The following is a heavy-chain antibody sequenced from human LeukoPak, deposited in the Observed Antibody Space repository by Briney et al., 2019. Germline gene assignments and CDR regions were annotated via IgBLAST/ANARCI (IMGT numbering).Heavy chain of an antibody. V-gene: IGHV3-72*01. J-gene: IGHJ6*02. CDR1: GFTFSDHY. CDR3: AREGTLTDCSGGSCYLYYYGMDV. Sequence: GGSLRLSCAASGFTFSDHYMDWVRQAPGKGLEWVGRTRNKANSYTTEYAASVKGRFTISRDDSKNSLYQQMNSLKTEDTAVYYCAREGTLTDCSGGSCYLYYYGMDVWGQGTTVTVSS. D-gene: IGHD2-15*01. CDR2: TRNKANSYTT.